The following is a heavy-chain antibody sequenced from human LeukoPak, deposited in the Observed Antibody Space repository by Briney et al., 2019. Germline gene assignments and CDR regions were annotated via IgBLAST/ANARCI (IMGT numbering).Heavy chain of an antibody. V-gene: IGHV3-64D*09. CDR3: VKGQRYYDSSGYYSIEYFQH. J-gene: IGHJ1*01. CDR2: ISSNGGST. Sequence: GGSLRLSCAASGFTFSSYAMHWVRQAPGKGLEYVSAISSNGGSTYYADSVKGRFTISRDNSKNTLYLQMSSLRAEDTAVYYCVKGQRYYDSSGYYSIEYFQHWGQGTLVTVSS. CDR1: GFTFSSYA. D-gene: IGHD3-22*01.